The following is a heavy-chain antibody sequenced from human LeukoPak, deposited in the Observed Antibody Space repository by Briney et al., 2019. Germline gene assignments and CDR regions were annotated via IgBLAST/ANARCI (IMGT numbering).Heavy chain of an antibody. J-gene: IGHJ3*01. CDR2: IYYSGST. D-gene: IGHD3-22*01. V-gene: IGHV4-59*01. Sequence: SETLSLTCTVSGGSISSYCLIWIRLPPGKGLEWVGYIYYSGSTNQNPSLKSRVTMSLDTSKNQFSPKLTSVTAEDTAVYYCAPQVDGSGYGAFDLWGQGTMVTVSS. CDR1: GGSISSYC. CDR3: APQVDGSGYGAFDL.